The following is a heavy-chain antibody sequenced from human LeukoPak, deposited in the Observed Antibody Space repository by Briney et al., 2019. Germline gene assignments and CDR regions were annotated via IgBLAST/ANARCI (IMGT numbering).Heavy chain of an antibody. CDR1: GGTFSSYS. CDR2: IIPIFGTA. D-gene: IGHD1-26*01. J-gene: IGHJ5*02. V-gene: IGHV1-69*05. CDR3: ARVGGYYGPAP. Sequence: SVKVSCKASGGTFSSYSISWVRQAPGQGLEWMGGIIPIFGTANYAQKFQGRVTITTDESTSTAYMELSRLRSEDTAVYYCARVGGYYGPAPWGQGTLVTVSS.